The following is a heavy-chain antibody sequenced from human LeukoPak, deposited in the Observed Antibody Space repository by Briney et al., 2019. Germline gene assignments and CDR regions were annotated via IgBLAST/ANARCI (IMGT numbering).Heavy chain of an antibody. CDR1: GFTFSSYA. CDR3: AKGTIGYCSSTSCYNSPPDY. D-gene: IGHD2-2*02. J-gene: IGHJ4*02. CDR2: ISGSGGST. Sequence: TGGSLRLSCAASGFTFSSYAMSWVRQAPGKGLEWVSAISGSGGSTYYADSVKGRFTISRDNSKNTLYLQMNSLRAEDTAVYYCAKGTIGYCSSTSCYNSPPDYWGQGTLVTVSS. V-gene: IGHV3-23*01.